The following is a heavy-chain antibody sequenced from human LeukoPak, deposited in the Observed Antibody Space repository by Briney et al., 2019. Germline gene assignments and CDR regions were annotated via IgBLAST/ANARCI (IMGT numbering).Heavy chain of an antibody. CDR3: ARGRGGFWRTEIDY. V-gene: IGHV3-53*01. CDR1: GFTVSSNY. Sequence: GGSLRLSCAASGFTVSSNYMSWVRQAPGEGLEWVSVIYSGGSTYYADSVKGRFTISRDNSKNTLYLQMNSLRAEDTAVYYCARGRGGFWRTEIDYWGQGTLVTVSS. D-gene: IGHD3-3*01. J-gene: IGHJ4*02. CDR2: IYSGGST.